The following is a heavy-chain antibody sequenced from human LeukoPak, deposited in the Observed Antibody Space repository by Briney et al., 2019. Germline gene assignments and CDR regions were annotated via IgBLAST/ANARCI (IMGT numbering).Heavy chain of an antibody. CDR1: GYTFTSYY. CDR3: ARGRQLRYFDWFAKDWFDP. Sequence: ASVKVSCKASGYTFTSYYMHWVRQAPGQGLEWMGIINPSGGSTSYAQKFQGRVTMTRDTSTSTVYMELSSLRSEDTAVYYCARGRQLRYFDWFAKDWFDPWGQGTLVTVSS. V-gene: IGHV1-46*01. J-gene: IGHJ5*02. D-gene: IGHD3-9*01. CDR2: INPSGGST.